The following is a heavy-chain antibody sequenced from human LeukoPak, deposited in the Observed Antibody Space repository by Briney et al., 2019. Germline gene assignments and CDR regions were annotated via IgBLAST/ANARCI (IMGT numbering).Heavy chain of an antibody. CDR2: IYYSRST. Sequence: SSETLSLTCTVSGGSISSSSYYWGWIRQPPGKGLEGNGSIYYSRSTYYNPSRKSPITISVDTSKNQFSLKLSSVTAADTAVYYCASSPRITMIVVDEGYFDVWGRGTPVTVSS. V-gene: IGHV4-39*07. CDR1: GGSISSSSYY. D-gene: IGHD3-22*01. CDR3: ASSPRITMIVVDEGYFDV. J-gene: IGHJ2*01.